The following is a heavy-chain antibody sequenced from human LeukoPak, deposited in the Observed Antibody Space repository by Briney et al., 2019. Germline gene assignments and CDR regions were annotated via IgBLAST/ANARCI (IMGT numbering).Heavy chain of an antibody. V-gene: IGHV1-8*03. CDR2: MNPNSGNT. D-gene: IGHD2-21*01. CDR1: GYTFTSYD. Sequence: ASVKVSCKASGYTFTSYDINWVRQATGQGLEWMGWMNPNSGNTGYAQKFQGRVTITRNTSISTAYMELSSLRSEDTAVDYCAKAGYCGGDCYNDAFDIWGQGTMVTVSS. J-gene: IGHJ3*02. CDR3: AKAGYCGGDCYNDAFDI.